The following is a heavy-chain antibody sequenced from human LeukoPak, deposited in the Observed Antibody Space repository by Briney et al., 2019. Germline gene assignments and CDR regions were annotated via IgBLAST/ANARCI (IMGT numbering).Heavy chain of an antibody. V-gene: IGHV3-23*01. CDR1: GFTFSSYA. CDR3: AKQNYYDSSGYRPIVDY. J-gene: IGHJ4*02. Sequence: GGSLRLSCAASGFTFSSYAMSWVRQAPGKGLEWVSAISGSGDSTYYGDSVKGRFTISRDNSKNTLYLQMNSLRAEDTAVYYCAKQNYYDSSGYRPIVDYWGQGALVIVSS. D-gene: IGHD3-22*01. CDR2: ISGSGDST.